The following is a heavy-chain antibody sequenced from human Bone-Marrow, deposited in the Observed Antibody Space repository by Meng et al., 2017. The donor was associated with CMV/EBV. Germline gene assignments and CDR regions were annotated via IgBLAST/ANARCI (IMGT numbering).Heavy chain of an antibody. CDR2: INSDGSST. D-gene: IGHD3-3*01. V-gene: IGHV3-74*01. J-gene: IGHJ6*02. CDR1: GFTFSSYW. CDR3: ARENQQWVFGENYYYGMDV. Sequence: GGSLRLSCVASGFTFSSYWMHWVRQAPGKGLVWVSRINSDGSSTSYADSVKGRFTISRDNAKNTLFLQMNSLRAEDAAVYYCARENQQWVFGENYYYGMDVWGQGTTVTVSS.